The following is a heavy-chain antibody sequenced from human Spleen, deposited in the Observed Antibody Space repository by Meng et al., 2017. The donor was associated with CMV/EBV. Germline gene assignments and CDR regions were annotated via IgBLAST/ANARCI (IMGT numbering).Heavy chain of an antibody. CDR2: IIPILGIA. CDR1: SSYA. V-gene: IGHV1-69*10. J-gene: IGHJ6*02. CDR3: ARDPYDFWSGYGYYYGMDV. Sequence: SSYAISWVRQAPGQGLEWMGGIIPILGIANYAQKFQGRVTITADKSTSTAYMELSSLRSEDTAVYYCARDPYDFWSGYGYYYGMDVWGQGTTVTVSS. D-gene: IGHD3-3*01.